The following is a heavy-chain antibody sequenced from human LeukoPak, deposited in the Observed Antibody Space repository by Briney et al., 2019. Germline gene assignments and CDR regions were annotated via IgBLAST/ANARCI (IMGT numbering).Heavy chain of an antibody. CDR2: INSDGSST. J-gene: IGHJ4*02. CDR3: ARANGGNLHFDD. D-gene: IGHD4-23*01. Sequence: PGGSLRLSCVVSGFTFSSYWMHWVRQAPGKGLVWVSRINSDGSSTTYADSVKGRFTISRDNAKNTLYLQMNNLRAEDMAVYYCARANGGNLHFDDWGQGTLVTVSS. CDR1: GFTFSSYW. V-gene: IGHV3-74*01.